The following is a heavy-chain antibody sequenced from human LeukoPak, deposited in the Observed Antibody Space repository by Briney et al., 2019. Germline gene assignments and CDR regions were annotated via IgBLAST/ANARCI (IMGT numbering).Heavy chain of an antibody. Sequence: GGSLRLSCAASGFTFSSYGMHWVRQAPGKGLEWVAVISYDGSNKYYADSVKGRFTISRDNSKNTLYLQMNSLRTEDTAVYYCAKDGYHDSSGYYGFDYWGQGTLVTVSS. CDR1: GFTFSSYG. D-gene: IGHD3-22*01. V-gene: IGHV3-30*18. CDR2: ISYDGSNK. CDR3: AKDGYHDSSGYYGFDY. J-gene: IGHJ4*02.